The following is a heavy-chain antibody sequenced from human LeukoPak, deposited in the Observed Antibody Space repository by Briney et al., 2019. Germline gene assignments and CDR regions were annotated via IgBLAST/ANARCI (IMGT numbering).Heavy chain of an antibody. CDR1: GYTFTGYY. D-gene: IGHD3-22*01. Sequence: GASVKVSCKASGYTFTGYYMHWVRQAPGQGLEWMGWINPNSGGTNYAQKFQGRVTMTRDTSISTAYMELSRLRSDDTAVYYCARGALYDSDDDAFGIWGQGTMVTVSS. CDR2: INPNSGGT. CDR3: ARGALYDSDDDAFGI. V-gene: IGHV1-2*02. J-gene: IGHJ3*02.